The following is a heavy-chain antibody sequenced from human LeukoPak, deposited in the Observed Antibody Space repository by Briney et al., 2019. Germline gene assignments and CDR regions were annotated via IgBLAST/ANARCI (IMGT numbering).Heavy chain of an antibody. V-gene: IGHV3-23*01. CDR1: GFTFSSYA. CDR3: AKGLLYQYYYGSGTPNPLDY. J-gene: IGHJ4*02. D-gene: IGHD3-10*01. Sequence: PGGSLRLSCAASGFTFSSYAMSWVRQAPGKGLEWVSAISGSGGSTYYADSVKGRFTISRDNSKNTLYLQMNSLRAEDTAVYYCAKGLLYQYYYGSGTPNPLDYWGQGTLVTVSS. CDR2: ISGSGGST.